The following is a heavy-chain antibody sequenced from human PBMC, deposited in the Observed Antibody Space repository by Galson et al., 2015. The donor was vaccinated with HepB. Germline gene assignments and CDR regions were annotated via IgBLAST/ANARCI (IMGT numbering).Heavy chain of an antibody. D-gene: IGHD2-2*01. Sequence: SVKVSCKASGGTFSSYAISWVRQAPGQGLEWMGGIIPIFGTANYAQKFQGRVTITADESTSTAYMELSSLRSEDTAVYYCARAVVPAAHFDYWGQGTLVTVSS. V-gene: IGHV1-69*13. CDR1: GGTFSSYA. J-gene: IGHJ4*02. CDR3: ARAVVPAAHFDY. CDR2: IIPIFGTA.